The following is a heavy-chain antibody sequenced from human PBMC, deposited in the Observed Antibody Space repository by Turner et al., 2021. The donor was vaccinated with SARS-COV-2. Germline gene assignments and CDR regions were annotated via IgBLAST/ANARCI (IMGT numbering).Heavy chain of an antibody. D-gene: IGHD6-13*01. CDR2: ISSISSYI. V-gene: IGHV3-21*01. Sequence: EVQMVESGGGLVKPGGSLRLSCSASGFTLSSYSMNWVRQAPGKGLEWVSSISSISSYIYYADSVKGRFTIARDNAKNSLYLQMNSLRAEDTAVYYCASIAAADPKYYHYYGMDVWGQGTTVTVSS. CDR3: ASIAAADPKYYHYYGMDV. CDR1: GFTLSSYS. J-gene: IGHJ6*02.